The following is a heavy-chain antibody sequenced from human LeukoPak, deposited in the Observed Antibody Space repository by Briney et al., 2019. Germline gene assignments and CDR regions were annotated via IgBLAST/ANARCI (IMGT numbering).Heavy chain of an antibody. CDR2: IKQDGSEK. J-gene: IGHJ4*02. CDR1: GFTLSSCW. CDR3: ARDGIPKSSSSWYVDY. D-gene: IGHD6-13*01. V-gene: IGHV3-7*01. Sequence: PGGSLRLSCAAYGFTLSSCWMSWVRQAPGKGLEWVANIKQDGSEKYYVDSVKGRFTISRDNAKNSLYLQMNSLRAEDTAVYYCARDGIPKSSSSWYVDYWGQGTLVTVSS.